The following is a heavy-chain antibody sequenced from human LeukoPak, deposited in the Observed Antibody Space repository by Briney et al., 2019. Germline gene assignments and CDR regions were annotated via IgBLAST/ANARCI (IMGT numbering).Heavy chain of an antibody. CDR3: ARSLDFGVVPGGWFDP. CDR2: INPNSGGT. V-gene: IGHV1-2*02. CDR1: GYTFTGYY. J-gene: IGHJ5*02. D-gene: IGHD3-3*01. Sequence: ASVKVSCKASGYTFTGYYMHWVRQAPGQGLEWMGWINPNSGGTNYAQKFQGRVTMTRDTSISTAYMELSRLRSDDTAVYYCARSLDFGVVPGGWFDPWGQGTLVTVSP.